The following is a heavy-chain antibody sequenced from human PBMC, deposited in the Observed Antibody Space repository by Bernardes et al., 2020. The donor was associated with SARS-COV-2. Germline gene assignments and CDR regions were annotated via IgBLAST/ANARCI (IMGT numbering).Heavy chain of an antibody. J-gene: IGHJ3*02. CDR3: ARGPFSRIAAPFDAFDI. CDR1: GFTVSSNY. CDR2: IYSGGST. D-gene: IGHD6-6*01. V-gene: IGHV3-66*02. Sequence: GGSLRLSCAASGFTVSSNYMSWVRQAPGKGLEWVSVIYSGGSTYYADSVKGRFTISRDNSKNTLYLQMNSLRAEDTAVYYCARGPFSRIAAPFDAFDIWGQGTMVTVSS.